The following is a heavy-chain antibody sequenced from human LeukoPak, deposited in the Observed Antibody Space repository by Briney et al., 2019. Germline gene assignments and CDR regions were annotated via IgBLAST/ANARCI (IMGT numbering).Heavy chain of an antibody. CDR1: GYSFDKFG. V-gene: IGHV1-18*01. J-gene: IGHJ4*02. CDR3: VRVGSAYGDPLEFDF. Sequence: GASVKVSCKASGYSFDKFGISWVRQAPGRGLEWMGWISGHSGNTDSAQKFQDRVTMTTDNSMTTAYLELRSLRSDDTAVYFCVRVGSAYGDPLEFDFWGQGTLVTVSS. CDR2: ISGHSGNT. D-gene: IGHD4-17*01.